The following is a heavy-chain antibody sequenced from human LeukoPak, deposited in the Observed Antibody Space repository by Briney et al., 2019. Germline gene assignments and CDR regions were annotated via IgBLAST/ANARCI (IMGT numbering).Heavy chain of an antibody. Sequence: GASVTVSCKASEGTFSSYAISWVRQAPGQGLEWMGGIIPIFGTANYAQKFQGRVTITADESTSTAYMELSSLRSEDTAVYYCARGTIFGVASTPDVWGQGTTVTVSS. V-gene: IGHV1-69*13. CDR1: EGTFSSYA. J-gene: IGHJ6*02. D-gene: IGHD3-3*01. CDR2: IIPIFGTA. CDR3: ARGTIFGVASTPDV.